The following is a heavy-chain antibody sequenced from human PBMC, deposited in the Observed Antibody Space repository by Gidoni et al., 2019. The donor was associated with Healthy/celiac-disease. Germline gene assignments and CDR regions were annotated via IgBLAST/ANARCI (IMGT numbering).Heavy chain of an antibody. CDR1: GGSISSSSYY. V-gene: IGHV4-39*01. CDR2: IYYSGST. Sequence: QLQLQESGPGLVKPSETLSLTCTVPGGSISSSSYYWGWIRQPPGKGLEWIGSIYYSGSTYYNPSLKSRVTISVDTSKNQFSLKLSSVTAADTAVYYCARSLHRENAFDIWGQGTMVTVSS. CDR3: ARSLHRENAFDI. J-gene: IGHJ3*02.